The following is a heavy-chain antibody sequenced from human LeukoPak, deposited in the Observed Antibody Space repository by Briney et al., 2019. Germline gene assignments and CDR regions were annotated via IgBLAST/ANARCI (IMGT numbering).Heavy chain of an antibody. CDR3: ARGIYGDPVAFDY. V-gene: IGHV3-74*01. CDR2: IKSDGSTT. D-gene: IGHD4-17*01. J-gene: IGHJ4*02. Sequence: GGSLTLSCAASGFTFSSYNMHWVRQAPGQGLVWVSRIKSDGSTTIYADSVQGRFTISRDNARNTVFLQISSLSAEDTAVYYCARGIYGDPVAFDYWGQGALVTVSS. CDR1: GFTFSSYN.